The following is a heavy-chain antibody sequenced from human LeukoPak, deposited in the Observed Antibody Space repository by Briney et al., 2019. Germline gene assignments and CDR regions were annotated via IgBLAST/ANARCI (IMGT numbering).Heavy chain of an antibody. CDR1: GFTFSSYS. Sequence: GGSLRLSCAASGFTFSSYSMNLVRQAPGKGLEWVSYIRSSSNIIYYADSVKGRLTISRDNTKNSLYLQMNSLRAEDTAVYYCASDSPGYDSGSYFAYWGQGTLVTVSS. D-gene: IGHD2-15*01. CDR3: ASDSPGYDSGSYFAY. CDR2: IRSSSNII. J-gene: IGHJ4*02. V-gene: IGHV3-48*04.